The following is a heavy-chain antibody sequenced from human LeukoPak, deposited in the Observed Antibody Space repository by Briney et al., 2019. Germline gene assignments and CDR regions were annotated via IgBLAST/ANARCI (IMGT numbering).Heavy chain of an antibody. V-gene: IGHV4-61*02. CDR2: ISSSGDT. Sequence: PSETLSLTCTVSGGSINSGHYYWNWVRQPAGKGLEWIGRISSSGDTTYSPSLKSRVTMSLDTSKNQFSLKLSSVTAADTAVYYCARDDSSGCPSDWGQGTLVTVSS. J-gene: IGHJ4*02. CDR1: GGSINSGHYY. D-gene: IGHD6-19*01. CDR3: ARDDSSGCPSD.